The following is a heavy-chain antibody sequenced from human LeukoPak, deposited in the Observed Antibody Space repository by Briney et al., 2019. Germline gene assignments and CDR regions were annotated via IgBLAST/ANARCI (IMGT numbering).Heavy chain of an antibody. D-gene: IGHD2-21*02. J-gene: IGHJ6*03. V-gene: IGHV3-48*03. CDR3: ARGNGLYCGGDCYSYYYYYMDV. Sequence: GGSLRLSCAASGFTFSSYEMNWVRQAPGKGLEWXXXXSXXXSXIYYADSVKGRFTISRDNAKNSLYLQMNSLRAEDTAVYYCARGNGLYCGGDCYSYYYYYMDVWGKGTPVTVSS. CDR2: XSXXXSXI. CDR1: GFTFSSYE.